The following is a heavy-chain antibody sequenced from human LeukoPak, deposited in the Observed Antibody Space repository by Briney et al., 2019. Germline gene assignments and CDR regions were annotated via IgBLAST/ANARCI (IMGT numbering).Heavy chain of an antibody. CDR2: ISGSGGST. J-gene: IGHJ6*02. Sequence: PGGSLRLSCAASGFTFSSYAMSWVRQAAGKGLEWVSAISGSGGSTYYADSVKGRFAISRDNSKNTLYLQMNSLRAEDTAVYYCAKNYAQSAYYYYGMDVWGQGTTVTVSS. V-gene: IGHV3-23*01. CDR3: AKNYAQSAYYYYGMDV. CDR1: GFTFSSYA. D-gene: IGHD1-7*01.